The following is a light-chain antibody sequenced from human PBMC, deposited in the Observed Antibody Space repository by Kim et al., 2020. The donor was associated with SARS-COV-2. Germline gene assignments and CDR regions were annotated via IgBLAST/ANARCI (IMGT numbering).Light chain of an antibody. V-gene: IGKV3-20*01. CDR1: QSVSSSY. J-gene: IGKJ4*01. CDR3: QHYGASRLT. Sequence: EIVLTQSPGTLSLSPGERATLSCRASQSVSSSYLGWYQQKPGQAPRLLIYGASSRATGIPDRFSGSGSGTDFTLTVSRLEPEDFAVYYCQHYGASRLTFGGGTKVEI. CDR2: GAS.